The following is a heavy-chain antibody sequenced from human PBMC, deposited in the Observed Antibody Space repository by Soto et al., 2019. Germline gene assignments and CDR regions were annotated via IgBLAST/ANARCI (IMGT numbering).Heavy chain of an antibody. J-gene: IGHJ6*03. CDR1: GGSFSGYY. Sequence: SETLSLTCAVYGGSFSGYYWSWIRQPPGKGLEWIGEINHSGSTNYNPSLKSRVTISVDTSKNQFSLKLSSVTAADTAVYYCAYRGRAIFGYDDYYYYYMDVWGKGTTVTVSS. CDR3: AYRGRAIFGYDDYYYYYMDV. CDR2: INHSGST. V-gene: IGHV4-34*01. D-gene: IGHD3-3*01.